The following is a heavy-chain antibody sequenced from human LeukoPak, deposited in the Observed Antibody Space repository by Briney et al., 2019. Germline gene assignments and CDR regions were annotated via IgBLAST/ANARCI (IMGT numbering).Heavy chain of an antibody. D-gene: IGHD1-1*01. CDR3: AKDESKSPNDFDY. J-gene: IGHJ4*02. Sequence: HPGGSLRLSCTVSGFTVSSNSMSWVRQAPGKGLEWVSFIYSDNTHYSDSVKGRFTISRDNSKNTLYLQMNSLRAEDTAVYYCAKDESKSPNDFDYWGQGTLVTVSS. V-gene: IGHV3-53*01. CDR1: GFTVSSNS. CDR2: IYSDNT.